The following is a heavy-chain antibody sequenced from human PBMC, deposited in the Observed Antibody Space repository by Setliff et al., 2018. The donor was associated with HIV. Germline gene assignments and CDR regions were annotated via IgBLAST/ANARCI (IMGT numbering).Heavy chain of an antibody. V-gene: IGHV3-53*01. CDR3: AKGVKWLDP. CDR1: GFTVSNNY. D-gene: IGHD3-16*01. J-gene: IGHJ5*02. CDR2: IYGDGRT. Sequence: AGGSLRLSCEVSGFTVSNNYMTWVRQAPGQGLEWVSTIYGDGRTFYAESVKGRFTISGDISNNILYLHMNSLIPEDTAVYYCAKGVKWLDPWGQGTLVTVSS.